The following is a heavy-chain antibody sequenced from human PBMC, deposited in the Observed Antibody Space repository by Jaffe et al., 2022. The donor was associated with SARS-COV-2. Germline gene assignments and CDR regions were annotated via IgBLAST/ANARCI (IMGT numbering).Heavy chain of an antibody. D-gene: IGHD2-2*01. CDR2: ISWNSGSI. Sequence: EVQLVESGGGLVQPGRSLRLSCAASGFTFDDYAMHWVRQAPGKGLEWVSGISWNSGSIGYADSVKGRFTISRDNAKNSLYLQMNSLRAEDTALYYCAKGSTSYGYYYYGMDVWGQGTTVTVSS. CDR3: AKGSTSYGYYYYGMDV. J-gene: IGHJ6*02. CDR1: GFTFDDYA. V-gene: IGHV3-9*01.